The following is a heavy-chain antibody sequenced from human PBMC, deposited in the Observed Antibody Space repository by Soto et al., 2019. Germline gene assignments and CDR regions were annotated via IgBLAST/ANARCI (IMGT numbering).Heavy chain of an antibody. J-gene: IGHJ6*01. V-gene: IGHV3-11*01. Sequence: GGSLRLSCAASGFTFSDYDMSWIRQAPGKGLEWVSYISSSVGTIYYADSVKGRFTISRDNAKNSLYLQMNGLRGEDTAVYYCARGSLGNFYYGMDVWGQGTTVTVSS. D-gene: IGHD7-27*01. CDR3: ARGSLGNFYYGMDV. CDR2: ISSSVGTI. CDR1: GFTFSDYD.